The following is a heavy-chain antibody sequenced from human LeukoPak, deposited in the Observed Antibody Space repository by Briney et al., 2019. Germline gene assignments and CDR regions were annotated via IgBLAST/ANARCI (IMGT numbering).Heavy chain of an antibody. J-gene: IGHJ4*02. CDR3: ARDTYDSSGYYGY. V-gene: IGHV3-66*01. CDR1: GFTVSSNY. CDR2: IYSGGST. D-gene: IGHD3-22*01. Sequence: PGGSLRLSCAASGFTVSSNYMSWVRQAPGKGLEWVSVIYSGGSTYYADSVKGRFTISRDNSKNTLYLQMNSLRAEDTAVHYCARDTYDSSGYYGYWGQGTLVTVSS.